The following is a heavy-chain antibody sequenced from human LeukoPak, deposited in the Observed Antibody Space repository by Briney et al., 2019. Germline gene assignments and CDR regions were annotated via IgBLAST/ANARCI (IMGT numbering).Heavy chain of an antibody. Sequence: SETLSLTCTVSGGSISSYYWSWIRQPPGKGLEWIGYIYYSGSTNYNPSLKSRVTISVDTSKNQFSLKLSSVTAADTAVYYCARGVTPRDWFDPWGQGTLVTVPS. D-gene: IGHD4-23*01. CDR2: IYYSGST. CDR1: GGSISSYY. CDR3: ARGVTPRDWFDP. V-gene: IGHV4-59*01. J-gene: IGHJ5*02.